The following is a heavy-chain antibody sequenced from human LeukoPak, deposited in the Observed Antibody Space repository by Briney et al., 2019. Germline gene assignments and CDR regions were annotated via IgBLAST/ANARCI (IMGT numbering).Heavy chain of an antibody. V-gene: IGHV4-31*03. Sequence: SETLSLTCTVSGDSINSGGSYWSWIRQHPGKGLEWIGCIYYSWSSYYNPSLKSRVTLSLDTSKNQFSLKLSSVTAADTAVYYCARDNGDYRSIYYYMDVWGKGTTVTVSS. CDR3: ARDNGDYRSIYYYMDV. J-gene: IGHJ6*03. CDR1: GDSINSGGSY. CDR2: IYYSWSS. D-gene: IGHD4-11*01.